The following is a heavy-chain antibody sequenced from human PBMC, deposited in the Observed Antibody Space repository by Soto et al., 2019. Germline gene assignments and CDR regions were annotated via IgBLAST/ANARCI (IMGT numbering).Heavy chain of an antibody. Sequence: EVQLLESGGDLVQPGGSLRLSCVASGFTFSNFGMSWVRQAPGQGLQWVSIIGVDGVTTYYADSVRGRFTISRDNSKHTLYLQMNSLRAEDTAIYYCVKDRTMAAPNDYFDYWGQGTLVTVSS. CDR1: GFTFSNFG. J-gene: IGHJ4*02. V-gene: IGHV3-23*01. CDR2: IGVDGVTT. CDR3: VKDRTMAAPNDYFDY. D-gene: IGHD6-19*01.